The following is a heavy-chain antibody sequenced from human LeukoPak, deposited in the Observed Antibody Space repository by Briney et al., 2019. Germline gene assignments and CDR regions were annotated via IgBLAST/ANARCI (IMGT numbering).Heavy chain of an antibody. V-gene: IGHV3-21*01. D-gene: IGHD5-18*01. CDR2: ISGTSNYI. J-gene: IGHJ6*02. CDR1: GFTFNIYS. CDR3: ARYWDTAMDYFHYYGMDV. Sequence: PGGSLRLSCAASGFTFNIYSMNWVRQAPGKGLEWVSSISGTSNYIYYADSVKGRFTISRDNAKNSLYLHINSLRAEDTAVYYCARYWDTAMDYFHYYGMDVWGQGTTVIVSS.